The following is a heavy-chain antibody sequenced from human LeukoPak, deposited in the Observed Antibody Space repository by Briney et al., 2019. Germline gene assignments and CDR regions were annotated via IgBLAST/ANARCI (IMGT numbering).Heavy chain of an antibody. CDR2: ISGSGSST. CDR1: GFTFSSYA. V-gene: IGHV3-23*01. J-gene: IGHJ4*02. CDR3: AKDGNIEGGWATTFDY. Sequence: PGGSLRLSCAASGFTFSSYAMSWVRQAPGKGLEWVSTISGSGSSTYYADSVKGRFTISRDNSKNTLYLQMNSLRAEDTAVYYCAKDGNIEGGWATTFDYWGQGTLVTVSS. D-gene: IGHD4-11*01.